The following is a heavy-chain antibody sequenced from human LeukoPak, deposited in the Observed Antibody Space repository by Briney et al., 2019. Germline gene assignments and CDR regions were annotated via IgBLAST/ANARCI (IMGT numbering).Heavy chain of an antibody. V-gene: IGHV3-53*01. J-gene: IGHJ4*02. CDR1: GFTVSSNY. CDR3: AREASGSYFAN. D-gene: IGHD1-26*01. CDR2: IYGGGST. Sequence: GGSLRLSCAASGFTVSSNYMSWVRQAPGKGLEWVSVIYGGGSTYYADSVKGRFTISRDNSRNTLYLQMNSLRAEDTAGYYCAREASGSYFANWGQGTLVTVSS.